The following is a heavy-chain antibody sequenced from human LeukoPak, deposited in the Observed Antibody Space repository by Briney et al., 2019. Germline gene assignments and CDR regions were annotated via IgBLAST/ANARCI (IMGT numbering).Heavy chain of an antibody. CDR1: GYSFTSYW. J-gene: IGHJ4*02. V-gene: IGHV5-51*01. CDR3: ARSGPHYYDSSGYYEL. Sequence: GESLKISCKGSGYSFTSYWIGWVRQMPGKGLEWMGIIYPGDSDTRYSPSFQGQVTISADKSISTAYLQWSSLKASDTAMYYCARSGPHYYDSSGYYELWGQGTLVTVSS. D-gene: IGHD3-22*01. CDR2: IYPGDSDT.